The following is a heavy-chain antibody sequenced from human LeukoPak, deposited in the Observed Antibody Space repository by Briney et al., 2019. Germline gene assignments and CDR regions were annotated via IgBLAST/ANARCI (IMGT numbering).Heavy chain of an antibody. V-gene: IGHV1-46*01. D-gene: IGHD3-22*01. CDR3: ARALGDSSGYYYDDGLDY. CDR2: INPSGGST. J-gene: IGHJ4*02. Sequence: ASVKVSCKASGYTFTSYYMHWVRQAPGQGLEWMGIINPSGGSTSYAQKFQGRVTMTRDTSTSTVYMELSSLRSEDTAVYYCARALGDSSGYYYDDGLDYWGQGTLVTVSS. CDR1: GYTFTSYY.